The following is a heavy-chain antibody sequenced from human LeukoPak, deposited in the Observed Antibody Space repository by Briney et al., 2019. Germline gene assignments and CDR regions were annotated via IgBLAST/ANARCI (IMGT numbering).Heavy chain of an antibody. D-gene: IGHD3-10*01. J-gene: IGHJ4*02. CDR3: AKTVSGSYSYQGGDY. Sequence: GGSLRLSCAASGFTFSSYAMTWVRQAPGKGLEWVSAISGSGGSAYYADSVKGRFAISRDNSKNTLYLQMNSLRAEDTAVYYCAKTVSGSYSYQGGDYWGQGTLVTVSS. CDR1: GFTFSSYA. CDR2: ISGSGGSA. V-gene: IGHV3-23*01.